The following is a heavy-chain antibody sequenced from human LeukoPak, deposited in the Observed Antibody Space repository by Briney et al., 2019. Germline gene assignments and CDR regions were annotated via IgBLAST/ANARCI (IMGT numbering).Heavy chain of an antibody. V-gene: IGHV3-64*01. D-gene: IGHD5-24*01. CDR1: GFTFSNYA. Sequence: PGGSLRLSCAASGFTFSNYAMHWVRQAPGKGLEYVSAISTTGGSTDYANSVKGRFTISRDNSKNTLYLQMGSLRAEDMAVYYCARGEEGDGSYYYMDVWGKGTTVTVSS. CDR3: ARGEEGDGSYYYMDV. J-gene: IGHJ6*03. CDR2: ISTTGGST.